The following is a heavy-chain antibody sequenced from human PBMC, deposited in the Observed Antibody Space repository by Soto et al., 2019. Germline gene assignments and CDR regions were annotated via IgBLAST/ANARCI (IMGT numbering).Heavy chain of an antibody. V-gene: IGHV5-51*01. CDR3: ARHLATVNRYYGMDV. Sequence: EVQLVQSGAELKKPGESLKISCNASGYTFTKFWIGWVRQMPGKGLEWMGIIYPGDSVTTYSPSFQGRVTISADKSAGTAYLQWRSLKASDTAIYYCARHLATVNRYYGMDVWGRGTTVTVSS. D-gene: IGHD4-4*01. J-gene: IGHJ6*02. CDR1: GYTFTKFW. CDR2: IYPGDSVT.